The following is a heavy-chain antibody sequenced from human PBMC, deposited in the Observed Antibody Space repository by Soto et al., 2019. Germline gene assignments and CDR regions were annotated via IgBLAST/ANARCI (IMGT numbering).Heavy chain of an antibody. V-gene: IGHV3-49*03. CDR2: IRSKAYGETK. CDR3: TRYTSTSRYSYFGMDV. D-gene: IGHD2-2*01. J-gene: IGHJ6*02. CDR1: GFTFGDYA. Sequence: GGSLRLSCTGSGFTFGDYAISWSRQAPGKGLEWVGVIRSKAYGETKDYAASVKGRFTILRDDSKSIAYLQMNSLQSEDTGVYYCTRYTSTSRYSYFGMDVWGQGTTVTVSS.